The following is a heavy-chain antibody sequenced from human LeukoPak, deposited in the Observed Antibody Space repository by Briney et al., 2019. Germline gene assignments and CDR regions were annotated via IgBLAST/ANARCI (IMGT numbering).Heavy chain of an antibody. CDR1: GFTFSAQW. CDR2: IKQDGSEK. Sequence: GGSLRLSCAASGFTFSAQWMSWVRQAPGKGLEWVANIKQDGSEKNYVDSVKGRFTISRDNAQNSLYLQMNSLRAEDTAVYYCAKRRADCSGGTCYYRRLDYWGQGTLVTVSS. CDR3: AKRRADCSGGTCYYRRLDY. D-gene: IGHD2-15*01. J-gene: IGHJ4*02. V-gene: IGHV3-7*01.